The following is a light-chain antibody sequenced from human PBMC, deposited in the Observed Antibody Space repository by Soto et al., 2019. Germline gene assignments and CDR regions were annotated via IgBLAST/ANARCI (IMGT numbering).Light chain of an antibody. CDR3: QQRLSTPRT. CDR1: QTISDF. V-gene: IGKV1-39*01. CDR2: AAS. J-gene: IGKJ1*01. Sequence: DIPMTQSPASLSASLGARVTITCRASQTISDFLNWYQHKQGKAPKLLIYAASSLQGGVPSRFSGSGSGTNLTITISGLQSEDLATYFCQQRLSTPRTFGQGTKVEIK.